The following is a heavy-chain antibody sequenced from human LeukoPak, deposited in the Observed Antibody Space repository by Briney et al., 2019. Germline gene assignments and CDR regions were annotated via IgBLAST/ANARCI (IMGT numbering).Heavy chain of an antibody. V-gene: IGHV4-59*01. CDR2: IYYSGTT. J-gene: IGHJ4*02. CDR3: ARESPGSYFDY. Sequence: PSETLSLTCTVSGGSISGYYWSWIRQPPGKGLEWIGYIYYSGTTNYNPSLKSRVTISVDTSKNQFSLKLSSVTAADTAVYFCARESPGSYFDYWGQGTLVTVSS. D-gene: IGHD3-10*01. CDR1: GGSISGYY.